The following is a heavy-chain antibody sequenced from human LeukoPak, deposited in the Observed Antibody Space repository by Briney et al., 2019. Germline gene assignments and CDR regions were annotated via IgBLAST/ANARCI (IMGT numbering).Heavy chain of an antibody. J-gene: IGHJ4*02. CDR2: INPSGGST. V-gene: IGHV1-46*01. Sequence: ASVKVSCKASGYTFTSYYMHWVRQAPGQGLEWMGIINPSGGSTSYAQKFQGRVTMTRDTSTSTVYMELSGLRSEDTAVYYCARSIAVAGPFDYWGQGTLVTVSS. CDR1: GYTFTSYY. CDR3: ARSIAVAGPFDY. D-gene: IGHD6-19*01.